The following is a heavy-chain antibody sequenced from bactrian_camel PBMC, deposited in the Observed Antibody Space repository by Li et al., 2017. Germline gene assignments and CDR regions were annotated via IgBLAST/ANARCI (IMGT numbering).Heavy chain of an antibody. V-gene: IGHV3S53*01. D-gene: IGHD4*01. CDR3: AADKSTRLQTWEPSCAGGVIQRGNSAYNY. CDR1: GSFHSTWC. J-gene: IGHJ4*01. CDR2: IANDATT. Sequence: HVQLVESGGGSVQAGGSLRLTCEGSGSFHSTWCMGWFRQAPGEDREGVASIANDATTHYAASVKGRFTISKDNVKNTLYLQMDSLKPEDTAMYYCAADKSTRLQTWEPSCAGGVIQRGNSAYNYWGQGTQVTVS.